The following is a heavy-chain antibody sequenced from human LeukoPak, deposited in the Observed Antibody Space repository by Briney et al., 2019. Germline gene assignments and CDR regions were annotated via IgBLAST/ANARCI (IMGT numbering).Heavy chain of an antibody. CDR1: GYTFGTHW. Sequence: ASVKVSCKASGYTFGTHWMHWVRQAPGQGLEGMGIINPSGDFRSYAQKFQGRVTVTRDMSTRTVYMELSDLEREDTAVYYCARDYSGEWEQLTGWWFDPWGQGTLVIVSS. CDR2: INPSGDFR. J-gene: IGHJ5*02. D-gene: IGHD1-26*01. V-gene: IGHV1-46*01. CDR3: ARDYSGEWEQLTGWWFDP.